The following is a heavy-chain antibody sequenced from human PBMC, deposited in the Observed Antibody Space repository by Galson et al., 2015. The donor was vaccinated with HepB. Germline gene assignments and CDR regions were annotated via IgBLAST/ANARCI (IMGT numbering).Heavy chain of an antibody. D-gene: IGHD3-22*01. CDR1: GGTFSSYA. CDR2: IIPIFGTA. CDR3: ARGGDMIVVANYAFDI. Sequence: SVKVSCKASGGTFSSYAISWVRQAPGQGLEWMGGIIPIFGTANYAQKFQGRVTITADKSTSTAYMELSSLRSEDTAVYYCARGGDMIVVANYAFDIWGQGTMVTVSS. V-gene: IGHV1-69*06. J-gene: IGHJ3*02.